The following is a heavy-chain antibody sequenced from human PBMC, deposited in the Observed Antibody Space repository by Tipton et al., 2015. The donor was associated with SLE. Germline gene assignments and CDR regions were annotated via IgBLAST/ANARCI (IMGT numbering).Heavy chain of an antibody. Sequence: SLRLSCAASGFTFSSYSMNWVRQAPGKGLEWVSSISSSSSYIYYTDSVKGRFTISRDNAKKSLYLEMNSLRPEDTGVYYCARDGWGYSSGWAFDYWGQGTLVAVSS. CDR3: ARDGWGYSSGWAFDY. V-gene: IGHV3-21*01. D-gene: IGHD6-19*01. J-gene: IGHJ4*02. CDR2: ISSSSSYI. CDR1: GFTFSSYS.